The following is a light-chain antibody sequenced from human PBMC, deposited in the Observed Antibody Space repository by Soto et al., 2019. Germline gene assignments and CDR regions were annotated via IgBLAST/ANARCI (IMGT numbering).Light chain of an antibody. CDR2: EVS. J-gene: IGLJ2*01. V-gene: IGLV2-8*01. CDR3: SSYAGSNNLV. Sequence: QSALTQPPSASGSPGQSVTISYTGTSSDVGGYNYVSWYQQHPGKAPKLMIYEVSKRPSGVPDRFSGSTSGNTASLTVSGLQAEDEADYYCSSYAGSNNLVFGGGTKLTVL. CDR1: SSDVGGYNY.